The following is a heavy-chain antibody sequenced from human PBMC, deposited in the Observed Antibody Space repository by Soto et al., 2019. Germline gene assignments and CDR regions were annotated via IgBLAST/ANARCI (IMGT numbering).Heavy chain of an antibody. CDR1: GFTFSSYA. Sequence: HPEGSLRLSCAASGFTFSSYAMSWVRQAPGKGLEWVSAISGSGGSTYYADSVKGRFTISRDNSKNTLYLQMNSLRAEDTAIYYCSRVGDGSIVFRDKWFEPWGQG. J-gene: IGHJ5*02. V-gene: IGHV3-23*01. CDR3: SRVGDGSIVFRDKWFEP. CDR2: ISGSGGST. D-gene: IGHD3-16*01.